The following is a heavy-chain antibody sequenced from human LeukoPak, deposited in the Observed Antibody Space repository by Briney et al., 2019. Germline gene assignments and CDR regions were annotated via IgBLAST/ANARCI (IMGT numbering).Heavy chain of an antibody. CDR3: ARSNYGGNSNWFDP. V-gene: IGHV4-31*03. CDR1: GGSISSSDYY. Sequence: ASETLSLTCTVSGGSISSSDYYWGWIRQPPGKGLEWIGYIYYSGSTYYNPSLKSRVTISVDTSKNQFSLKLSSVTAADTAVYYCARSNYGGNSNWFDPWGQGTLVTVSS. D-gene: IGHD4-23*01. CDR2: IYYSGST. J-gene: IGHJ5*02.